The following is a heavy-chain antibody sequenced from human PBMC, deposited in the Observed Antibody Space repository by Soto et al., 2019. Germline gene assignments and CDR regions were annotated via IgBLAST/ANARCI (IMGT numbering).Heavy chain of an antibody. CDR2: ISWNSGSI. CDR3: AKDNAFDI. Sequence: GGSLRLSCAASGFTFDDYAMHWVRQAPGKGLEWVSGISWNSGSIGYADSVKGRFTISRDNAKNSLYLQMNSLRAEDTALYYCAKDNAFDIWGQGTMVTVSS. CDR1: GFTFDDYA. J-gene: IGHJ3*02. V-gene: IGHV3-9*01.